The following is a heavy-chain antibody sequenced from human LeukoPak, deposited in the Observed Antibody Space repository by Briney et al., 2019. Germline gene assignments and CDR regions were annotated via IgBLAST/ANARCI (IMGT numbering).Heavy chain of an antibody. CDR2: IKQDGSEK. D-gene: IGHD2-2*01. CDR3: AREHCSSSSCHLGY. Sequence: PGGSLRLSCAASGFTFSSYWMSWVRQAPGKGLEWVANIKQDGSEKYYVNSVRGRFSISRDNAKNSLYLQMNSLRAEDTAVYYCAREHCSSSSCHLGYWGQGTLVTVSS. V-gene: IGHV3-7*01. CDR1: GFTFSSYW. J-gene: IGHJ4*02.